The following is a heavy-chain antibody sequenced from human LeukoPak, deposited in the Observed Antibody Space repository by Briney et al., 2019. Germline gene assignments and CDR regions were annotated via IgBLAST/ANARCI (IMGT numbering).Heavy chain of an antibody. CDR3: AKESGKFDY. V-gene: IGHV3-43*02. J-gene: IGHJ4*02. CDR2: ISGDGVST. Sequence: GGSLRLSWAASGFTFSDYSMNWVRQAPGKGLEWVSLISGDGVSTFYADSVKGRFSISRDNSKNSLYLEMNSLRTEDAAMYYCAKESGKFDYWGQGTLVAVSS. CDR1: GFTFSDYS.